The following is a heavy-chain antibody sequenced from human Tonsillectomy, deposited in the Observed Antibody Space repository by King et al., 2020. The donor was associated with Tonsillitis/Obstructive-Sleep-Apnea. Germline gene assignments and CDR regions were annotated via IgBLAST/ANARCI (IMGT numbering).Heavy chain of an antibody. CDR2: IKQDGSDK. Sequence: EVQLVESGGGLVQPGGSLRLSCAASGFTFSTSWLTWVRQAPGKGLEWVANIKQDGSDKYYVDSVKGRFTISRDNAENSLYLQMNSLRVEDTAVYYCARGSYSSGWLLDYWGQGTLVTVSS. CDR3: ARGSYSSGWLLDY. V-gene: IGHV3-7*04. J-gene: IGHJ4*02. CDR1: GFTFSTSW. D-gene: IGHD6-19*01.